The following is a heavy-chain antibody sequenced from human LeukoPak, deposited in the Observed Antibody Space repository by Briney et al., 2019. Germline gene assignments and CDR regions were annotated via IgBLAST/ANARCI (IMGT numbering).Heavy chain of an antibody. Sequence: SETLSLTCTVSGGSISSYYWSWIRQPPGKGLEWIGYIYYSGSTNYNRSLKSRVTISVDTSKNQFSLKLSSVTAAAPAVYYCARPRTVTTGWYFVLGGRGPLVTASS. CDR3: ARPRTVTTGWYFVL. V-gene: IGHV4-59*01. J-gene: IGHJ2*01. D-gene: IGHD4-17*01. CDR2: IYYSGST. CDR1: GGSISSYY.